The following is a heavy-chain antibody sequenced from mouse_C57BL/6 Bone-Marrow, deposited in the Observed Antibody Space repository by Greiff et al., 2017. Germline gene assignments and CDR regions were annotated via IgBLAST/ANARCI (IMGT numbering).Heavy chain of an antibody. J-gene: IGHJ4*01. CDR3: ARHPDDGYSYVVYYYARDY. V-gene: IGHV1-62-2*01. CDR2: FYPGSGSI. CDR1: GYTFTEYT. D-gene: IGHD2-3*01. Sequence: VQLQQSGAELVKPGASVKLSCKASGYTFTEYTIHWVQQTSGQGLEWIGWFYPGSGSIKYNEKVKDKGTLTADKSSSIVYMEFSRLTSVDSAVYFVARHPDDGYSYVVYYYARDYWGQGTSVTVSS.